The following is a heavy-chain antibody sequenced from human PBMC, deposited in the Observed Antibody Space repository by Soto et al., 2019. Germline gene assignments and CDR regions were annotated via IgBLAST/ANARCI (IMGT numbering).Heavy chain of an antibody. Sequence: EVQLLESGGGLVQPGESLRLSCAASGITFSSYAMNWVRQAPGKGLEWVSSISGSGGITHYADSVKGRFTISRDNSKNTLYLQMNTLRAGDTAIYYCAKAVATTFGWFDPWGQGTLVTVSS. CDR2: ISGSGGIT. J-gene: IGHJ5*02. V-gene: IGHV3-23*01. CDR1: GITFSSYA. CDR3: AKAVATTFGWFDP. D-gene: IGHD2-15*01.